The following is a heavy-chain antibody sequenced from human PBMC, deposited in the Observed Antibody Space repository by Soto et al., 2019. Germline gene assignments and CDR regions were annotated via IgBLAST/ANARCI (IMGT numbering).Heavy chain of an antibody. Sequence: SVKVSCKASGGTFSNYAINWVRQAPGQGLEWMGGIIPLFGTPNYAQKFQGRVTFTAHKSTSTAYMGLRSLRSDDTAVYYCARGWETVGTTTPFAYWGQGTLVTVSS. CDR3: ARGWETVGTTTPFAY. D-gene: IGHD1-26*01. CDR2: IIPLFGTP. CDR1: GGTFSNYA. J-gene: IGHJ4*02. V-gene: IGHV1-69*06.